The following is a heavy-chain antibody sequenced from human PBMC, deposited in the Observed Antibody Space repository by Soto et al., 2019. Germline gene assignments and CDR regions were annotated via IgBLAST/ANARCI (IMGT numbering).Heavy chain of an antibody. CDR3: AKSLSAIPGDS. D-gene: IGHD2-2*01. V-gene: IGHV3-7*05. J-gene: IGHJ4*02. CDR1: GFTFSSYW. Sequence: EVQLVESGGGLVQPGGSLRLSCAASGFTFSSYWMSWVRQGPGKGPEWVANIKQDGSEKYYVDSVKGRFTISRDNAKNSLYLQMTSLSAEDTAVYHCAKSLSAIPGDSWGQGTLVTVSS. CDR2: IKQDGSEK.